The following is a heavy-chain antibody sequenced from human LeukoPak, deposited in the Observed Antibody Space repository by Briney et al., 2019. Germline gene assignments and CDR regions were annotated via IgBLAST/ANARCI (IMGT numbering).Heavy chain of an antibody. CDR3: AKMSSSWTYYYGMDV. J-gene: IGHJ6*02. CDR1: GFSIGSQA. CDR2: FGGSDDSP. D-gene: IGHD6-13*01. Sequence: GGSLRLSCAASGFSIGSQAMSWVRQAPGQGLEWVSGFGGSDDSPHYAASVKGRFTISRDNSKNTLYLQMNSLRAEDTAVYYCAKMSSSWTYYYGMDVWGQGTTVTVSS. V-gene: IGHV3-23*01.